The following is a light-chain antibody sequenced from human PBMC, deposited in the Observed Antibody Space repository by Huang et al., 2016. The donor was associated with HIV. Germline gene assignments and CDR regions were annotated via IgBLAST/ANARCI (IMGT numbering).Light chain of an antibody. V-gene: IGKV3-15*01. CDR2: GAF. CDR3: QQYSDWPRT. Sequence: EVVMTQIPVTLSVSPGERATLSCRASQTITNTVAWYQQKPGQPPRVLVDGAFSRASGVPARFSASGSGTEFTLTISNLQSEDFAVYYCQQYSDWPRTFGQGTKVEIQ. CDR1: QTITNT. J-gene: IGKJ1*01.